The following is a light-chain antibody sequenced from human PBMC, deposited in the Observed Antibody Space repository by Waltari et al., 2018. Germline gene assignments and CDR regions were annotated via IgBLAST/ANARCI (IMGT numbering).Light chain of an antibody. CDR1: QSVSTY. V-gene: IGKV1-8*01. CDR3: QQYYDYLRT. Sequence: AIRMTQSPSSLSASTGDRVTITCRANQSVSTYLAWYQQKPGKAPKLLIYAASTLQRGVPSRFSGSGSGTDFTLTISCLQSEDFATYYCQQYYDYLRTFGPGTKVEIK. J-gene: IGKJ1*01. CDR2: AAS.